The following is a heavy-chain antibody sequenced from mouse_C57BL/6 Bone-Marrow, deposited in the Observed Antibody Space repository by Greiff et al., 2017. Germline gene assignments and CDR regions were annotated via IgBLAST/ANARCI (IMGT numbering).Heavy chain of an antibody. V-gene: IGHV1-15*01. J-gene: IGHJ3*01. CDR1: GYTFTDYE. CDR3: TRGSYDGYYAVGFAY. Sequence: QVQLQQSGAELVRPGASVTLSCKASGYTFTDYEMHWVKQTPVHGLEWIGAIDPETGGTAYNQKFKGKAILTADKSSSTAYMELRSLTSEDSAVYYCTRGSYDGYYAVGFAYWGQGTLVTVSA. CDR2: IDPETGGT. D-gene: IGHD2-3*01.